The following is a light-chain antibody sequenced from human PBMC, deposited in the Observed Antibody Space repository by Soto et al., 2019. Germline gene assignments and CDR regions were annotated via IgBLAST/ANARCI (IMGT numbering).Light chain of an antibody. Sequence: EIVMTQSPATLSVSPGERATLSCRASQGIGSTLAWYQQKPGQTPRLLIYGASTRATGVPARFSGSGSGTEFTLTINSLQSEDFVVYYCQRYNNWPLTFGGGNKVEIK. CDR3: QRYNNWPLT. CDR1: QGIGST. V-gene: IGKV3-15*01. J-gene: IGKJ4*01. CDR2: GAS.